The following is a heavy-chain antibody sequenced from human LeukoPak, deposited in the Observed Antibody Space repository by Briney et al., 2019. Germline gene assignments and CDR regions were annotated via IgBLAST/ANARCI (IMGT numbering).Heavy chain of an antibody. J-gene: IGHJ5*02. CDR2: VNARGDT. V-gene: IGHV4-34*01. Sequence: SETLSLTCAVYGWSFNDYYWNWIRQPPGMGLEWIGEVNARGDTNYNPSLKSRVTISVDTSKNQFSLRLTSMIAADTAVYYCARGQVPAARGYYWFDPWGQGTLVTVSS. D-gene: IGHD2-2*01. CDR1: GWSFNDYY. CDR3: ARGQVPAARGYYWFDP.